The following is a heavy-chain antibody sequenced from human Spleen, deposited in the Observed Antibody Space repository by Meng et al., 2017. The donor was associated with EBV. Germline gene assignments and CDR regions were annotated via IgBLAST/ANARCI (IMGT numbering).Heavy chain of an antibody. CDR3: AHRRGGEVYHHYGLDV. CDR1: GFSLSTSGVG. V-gene: IGHV2-5*02. D-gene: IGHD2-21*01. CDR2: IYWDDDK. J-gene: IGHJ6*02. Sequence: QITLKESGPTLVKPTQTLTLTCTFSGFSLSTSGVGVGWIRQPPGKALEWLALIYWDDDKRYSPSLKNRVTITKDTSKNQVVLTMTNMDPVDTATYYCAHRRGGEVYHHYGLDVWGQGTTVTVSS.